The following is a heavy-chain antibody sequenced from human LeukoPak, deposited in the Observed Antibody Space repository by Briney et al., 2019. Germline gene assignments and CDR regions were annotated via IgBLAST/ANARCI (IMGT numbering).Heavy chain of an antibody. Sequence: GGSLRLSCAVSGFTCSSCWMNWVRQAPGKGLEWVATVNEDGTAKFFVDSVKGRFTIFRDNTRSSLDLQMNSLTVEDTAMYYCEAPATAWGQGTLVTVSS. CDR3: EAPATA. CDR2: VNEDGTAK. J-gene: IGHJ5*02. V-gene: IGHV3-7*01. CDR1: GFTCSSCW.